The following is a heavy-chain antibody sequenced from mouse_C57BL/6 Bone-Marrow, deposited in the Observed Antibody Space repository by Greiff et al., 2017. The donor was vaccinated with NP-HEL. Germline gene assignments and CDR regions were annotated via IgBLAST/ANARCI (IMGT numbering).Heavy chain of an antibody. D-gene: IGHD1-1*01. J-gene: IGHJ3*01. CDR2: ISSGGSYT. V-gene: IGHV5-6*01. Sequence: EVQVVESGGDLVKPGGSLKLSCAASGFTFSSYGMSWVRQTPDKRLEWVATISSGGSYTYYPDSVKGRFTISRDNAKNTLYLQMSSLKAEDTAMYYCARSGWFAYWGQGTLVTVSA. CDR1: GFTFSSYG. CDR3: ARSGWFAY.